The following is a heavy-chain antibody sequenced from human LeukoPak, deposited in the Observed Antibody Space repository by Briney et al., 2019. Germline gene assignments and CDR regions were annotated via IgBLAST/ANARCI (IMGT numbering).Heavy chain of an antibody. V-gene: IGHV4-59*08. Sequence: SETLSLTCTVSGGSISSYYWSWIRQPPVKGLEWIGYIYYSGSTNYNPSLKSRVTISVDTSKNQFSLKLSSVTAADTAVYYCARLHSSSPGKNWFDPWGQGTLVTVSS. D-gene: IGHD6-6*01. CDR2: IYYSGST. CDR1: GGSISSYY. CDR3: ARLHSSSPGKNWFDP. J-gene: IGHJ5*02.